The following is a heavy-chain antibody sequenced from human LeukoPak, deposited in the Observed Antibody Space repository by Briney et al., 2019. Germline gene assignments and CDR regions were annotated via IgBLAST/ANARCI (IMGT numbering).Heavy chain of an antibody. V-gene: IGHV1-46*01. D-gene: IGHD3-10*01. Sequence: ASVKVSCKASGYTFTSYYMHWVRQAPGQGLAWMGIINPSGGSTSYAQKFQGRVTMTRDTSTSTVYMELSSLRSEDTAVYYCARVTMVRGAVDYWGQGTLVTVSS. CDR3: ARVTMVRGAVDY. CDR1: GYTFTSYY. CDR2: INPSGGST. J-gene: IGHJ4*02.